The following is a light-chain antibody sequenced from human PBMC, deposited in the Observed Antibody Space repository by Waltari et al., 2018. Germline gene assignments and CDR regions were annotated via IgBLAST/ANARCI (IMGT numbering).Light chain of an antibody. Sequence: SYELTQPPSMSVSPGQTATITCSGERVGDKYACWYQQRPGQAPILLIYEDDKRPSGTPDRFSASNSGNTASLTIYGTQAVDEADDYCQAWVGNTVVVGGGTKLTVL. V-gene: IGLV3-1*01. CDR3: QAWVGNTVV. CDR2: EDD. J-gene: IGLJ2*01. CDR1: RVGDKY.